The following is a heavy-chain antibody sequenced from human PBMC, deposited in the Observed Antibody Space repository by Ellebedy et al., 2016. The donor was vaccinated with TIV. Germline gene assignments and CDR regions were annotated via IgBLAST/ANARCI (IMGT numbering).Heavy chain of an antibody. V-gene: IGHV4-39*01. Sequence: MPSETLSLTCSVSGGSVSSTRYYWAWIRQPPGKGLEYIGSVYYSGSPYYNPSFKSRVTLSADTSKNQFSLNLRTVTAADTAVYYCARTDPWQPIDDWGQGDVVTVSS. J-gene: IGHJ4*02. D-gene: IGHD2-21*02. CDR3: ARTDPWQPIDD. CDR2: VYYSGSP. CDR1: GGSVSSTRYY.